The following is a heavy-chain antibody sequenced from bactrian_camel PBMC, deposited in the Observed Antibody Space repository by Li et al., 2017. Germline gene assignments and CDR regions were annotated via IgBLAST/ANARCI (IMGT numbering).Heavy chain of an antibody. D-gene: IGHD2*01. CDR1: GHSRGSNC. J-gene: IGHJ4*01. CDR2: IRRDGGET. CDR3: GKGGSWYIDY. V-gene: IGHV3S45*01. Sequence: HVQLVESGGGSVQAGGSLRLSCKVSGHSRGSNCVGWYRLPPGRAPAEREGIAAIRRDGGETWYAASVKGRFTISRDNAKNMVYLQLNDLKAEDTAIYYCGKGGSWYIDYWGQGTQVTVSS.